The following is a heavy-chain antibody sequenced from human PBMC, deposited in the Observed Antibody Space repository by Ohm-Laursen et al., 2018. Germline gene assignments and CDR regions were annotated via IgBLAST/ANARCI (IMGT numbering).Heavy chain of an antibody. D-gene: IGHD5-12*01. CDR2: INPNSGGT. J-gene: IGHJ4*02. V-gene: IGHV1-2*02. CDR1: GYTFSNFY. CDR3: ATRTGGYDD. Sequence: ASVKVSCKASGYTFSNFYMHWVRQAPGEGIEWMGWINPNSGGTNHAQKFQGRVTMTRDTSISTAYMELSRLRSDDTAVYYCATRTGGYDDWGQGTLVTVSS.